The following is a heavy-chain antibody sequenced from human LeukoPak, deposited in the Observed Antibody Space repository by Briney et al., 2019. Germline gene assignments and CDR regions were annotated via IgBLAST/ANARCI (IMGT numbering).Heavy chain of an antibody. J-gene: IGHJ4*02. Sequence: PGGSLRLSCAASGFTFSSYWMSRVRQAPGKGLEWVANIKQDESEKYYVDSVKGRFTISRDNAKNSLYLQMNSLRAEDTAVYYCARGTSDSRVTPTRYWGQGTLVTVSS. CDR1: GFTFSSYW. CDR2: IKQDESEK. V-gene: IGHV3-7*01. D-gene: IGHD3-22*01. CDR3: ARGTSDSRVTPTRY.